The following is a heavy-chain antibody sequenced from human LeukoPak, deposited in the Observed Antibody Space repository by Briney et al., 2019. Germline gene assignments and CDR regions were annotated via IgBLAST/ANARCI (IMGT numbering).Heavy chain of an antibody. J-gene: IGHJ4*01. CDR2: SRSEAYGGTA. Sequence: PGGSLRLSCAAAGFTVGDYVMSWVRQAPGKGLEWVGFSRSEAYGGTAEYTASMKGRFSISRDDSKNIAYLQMPSLQTEDTAVYYCTKKGLPGYSRGWYYFDYWGHGTLVTVSS. CDR1: GFTVGDYV. V-gene: IGHV3-49*04. D-gene: IGHD6-19*01. CDR3: TKKGLPGYSRGWYYFDY.